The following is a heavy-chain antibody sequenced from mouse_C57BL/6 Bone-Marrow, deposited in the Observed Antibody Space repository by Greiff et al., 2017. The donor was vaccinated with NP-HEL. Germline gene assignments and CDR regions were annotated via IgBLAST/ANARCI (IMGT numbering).Heavy chain of an antibody. V-gene: IGHV1-50*01. Sequence: QVQLQQPGAELVKPGASVKLSCKASGYTFTSYWMQWVKQRPGQGLEWIGEIDPSDSYTNYNQKFKGKATLTVDTSSSTAYMQLSSLTSEDSAVYYCASYDGYYPSFAYWGQGTLVTVSA. CDR2: IDPSDSYT. CDR3: ASYDGYYPSFAY. J-gene: IGHJ3*01. D-gene: IGHD2-3*01. CDR1: GYTFTSYW.